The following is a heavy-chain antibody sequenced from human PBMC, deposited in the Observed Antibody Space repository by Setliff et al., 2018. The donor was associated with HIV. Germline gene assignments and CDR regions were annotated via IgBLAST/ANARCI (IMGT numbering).Heavy chain of an antibody. Sequence: PSETLSLTCTVSGGSISSGSYYWSWIRQPAGKGLEWIGRIYSSGSTKYNPSLKSRVTISVDTSKNQFSLRLSSVTAADTAVYYCARPSAGGGYNYWYFDLWGRGTLVTVSS. D-gene: IGHD5-12*01. CDR2: IYSSGST. CDR3: ARPSAGGGYNYWYFDL. CDR1: GGSISSGSYY. J-gene: IGHJ2*01. V-gene: IGHV4-61*02.